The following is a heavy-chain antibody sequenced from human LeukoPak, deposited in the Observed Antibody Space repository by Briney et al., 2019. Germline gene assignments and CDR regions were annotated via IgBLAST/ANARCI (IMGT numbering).Heavy chain of an antibody. D-gene: IGHD1-26*01. J-gene: IGHJ5*02. CDR1: GGSFSGYY. Sequence: KPSETLSLTCAVYGGSFSGYYWSWIRQPPGKGLEWIGSINYSGSTYYNPSLKSRVTISIDTSKNHFSLNLNSVTAADTAVFYCARDDGGSTGRFDPWGQGTLVTVSS. V-gene: IGHV4-34*01. CDR3: ARDDGGSTGRFDP. CDR2: INYSGST.